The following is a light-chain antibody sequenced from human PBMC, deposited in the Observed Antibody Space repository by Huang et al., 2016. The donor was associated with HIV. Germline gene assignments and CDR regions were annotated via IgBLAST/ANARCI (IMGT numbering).Light chain of an antibody. J-gene: IGKJ1*01. CDR3: QQYHSSWT. Sequence: DIQMTQSPLSLSASVGDRVTITCRASQGIRNSLAWYQQKPGKAPKLLVYAASRLESGVPSWLSGSGSGTNFTLTISSLQPEDFATYYCQQYHSSWTFGQGTKVEIK. CDR1: QGIRNS. CDR2: AAS. V-gene: IGKV1-NL1*01.